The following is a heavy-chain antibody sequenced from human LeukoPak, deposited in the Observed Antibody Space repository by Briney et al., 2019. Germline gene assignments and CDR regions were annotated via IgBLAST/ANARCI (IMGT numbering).Heavy chain of an antibody. D-gene: IGHD6-19*01. CDR1: GFTVSSNY. CDR2: IYSGGST. Sequence: TGGSLRLSCAASGFTVSSNYMSWVRQAPGKGLEWVSVIYSGGSTYYADSVKGRFTISRDNSKSTLYLQMNSLRADDTAIYYCARDFLWLVDYWGQGTLVTVSS. J-gene: IGHJ4*02. CDR3: ARDFLWLVDY. V-gene: IGHV3-66*01.